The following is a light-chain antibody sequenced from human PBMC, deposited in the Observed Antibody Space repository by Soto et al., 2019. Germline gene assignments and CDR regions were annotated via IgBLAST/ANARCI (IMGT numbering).Light chain of an antibody. CDR1: QSVTSNY. V-gene: IGKV3-20*01. CDR2: DTS. J-gene: IGKJ1*01. Sequence: EIVLTQSPGTLSLSPGERATLSCRASQSVTSNYLAWYQQKPGQAPGLLIYDTSTRASGVPARFSGSGSGTEFTLTISSLQSEDFAVYYCQQYDSSPRTFGQGTKVDIK. CDR3: QQYDSSPRT.